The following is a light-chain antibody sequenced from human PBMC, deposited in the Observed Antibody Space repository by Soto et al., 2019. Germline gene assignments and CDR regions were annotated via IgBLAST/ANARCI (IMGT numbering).Light chain of an antibody. V-gene: IGLV2-14*01. Sequence: QSVLTQPASVSGSPGQSITISCTGTSSDVGGYNHVSWYQHSPGKAPKLILFAVSDRPSGVSHRFSGSTSGNTASLTISGLQAEEEADYYCCSYTSLSTVVFGGGTKLTVL. CDR2: AVS. CDR3: CSYTSLSTVV. J-gene: IGLJ2*01. CDR1: SSDVGGYNH.